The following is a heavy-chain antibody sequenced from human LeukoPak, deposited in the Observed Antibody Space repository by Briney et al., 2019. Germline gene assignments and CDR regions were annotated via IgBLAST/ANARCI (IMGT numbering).Heavy chain of an antibody. CDR1: GGSIRNYF. V-gene: IGHV4-59*01. CDR3: AREKVDYFDY. J-gene: IGHJ4*02. Sequence: SETQSLTCTVSGGSIRNYFWNWIRQPPGKGLEWIGYISYSGSTHYNPSLTSRVTISVDTSKNQFSLNLGSVTAADTAVYYCAREKVDYFDYWGQGTLVTVSS. CDR2: ISYSGST. D-gene: IGHD2-15*01.